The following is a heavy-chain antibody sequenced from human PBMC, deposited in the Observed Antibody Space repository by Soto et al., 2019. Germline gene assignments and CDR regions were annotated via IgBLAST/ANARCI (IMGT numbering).Heavy chain of an antibody. CDR1: GYTFINYY. Sequence: ASVKVSCKSSGYTFINYYVHWVRQAAGQGLEWMGMINPSGGRTTYPQKFQGRVTMTRDTSTSTVYVELSSLRYDDTAVFYCAREKASTSLLTHYYYAMDVWGQGTTVTVSS. V-gene: IGHV1-46*01. CDR2: INPSGGRT. J-gene: IGHJ6*02. CDR3: AREKASTSLLTHYYYAMDV.